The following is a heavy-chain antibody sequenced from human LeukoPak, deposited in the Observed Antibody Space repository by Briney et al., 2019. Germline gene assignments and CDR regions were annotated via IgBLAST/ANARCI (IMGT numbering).Heavy chain of an antibody. J-gene: IGHJ4*02. Sequence: PGGSLRLSCTASGFTFNNYCMSWVRQAPGKGLEWVANIKQDGSEKFYVDSVKGRFTISRDNAKNSLYLQMNSLRAEDTALYYCARVGYTDTWYSSPPFDYWGQGTLVTVSS. D-gene: IGHD2-15*01. CDR1: GFTFNNYC. CDR2: IKQDGSEK. V-gene: IGHV3-7*01. CDR3: ARVGYTDTWYSSPPFDY.